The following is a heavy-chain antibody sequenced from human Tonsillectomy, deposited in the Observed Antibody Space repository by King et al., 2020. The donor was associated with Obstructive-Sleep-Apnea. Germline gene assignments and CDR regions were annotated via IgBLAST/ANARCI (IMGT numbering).Heavy chain of an antibody. D-gene: IGHD5-24*01. J-gene: IGHJ4*02. CDR3: ASLIRDGYNYPAFDY. CDR2: IYYSGST. V-gene: IGHV4-39*07. CDR1: GGSISSSTYY. Sequence: LQLQESGPGLVKPSETLSLTCTVSGGSISSSTYYWGWIRQPPGKGLEWIGNIYYSGSTYYNSSLKSRVAISVDTSKNQFFLKVTSVTAADTALYYCASLIRDGYNYPAFDYWGQGTLVTVSS.